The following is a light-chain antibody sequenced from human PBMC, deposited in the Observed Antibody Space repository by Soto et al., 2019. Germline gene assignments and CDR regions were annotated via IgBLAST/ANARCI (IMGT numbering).Light chain of an antibody. J-gene: IGKJ1*01. CDR1: QSVITRY. V-gene: IGKV3-20*01. CDR2: GAS. Sequence: EIVLTQSPGTLSVSPGERVTLSCRASQSVITRYLAWYQQKPGQSPRLLIYGASSRANGIPARFSGSGSGTEFTLTISGLEPDDFAVYYCQQYDTSPRTFGRRTKVEVK. CDR3: QQYDTSPRT.